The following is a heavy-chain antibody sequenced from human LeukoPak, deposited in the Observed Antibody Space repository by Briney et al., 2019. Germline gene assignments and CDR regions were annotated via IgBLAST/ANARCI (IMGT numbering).Heavy chain of an antibody. CDR3: ARDQEKDTTMVLFDY. D-gene: IGHD5-18*01. CDR1: GGTFSSYA. CDR2: INPSGGST. V-gene: IGHV1-46*01. J-gene: IGHJ4*02. Sequence: GASVKVSSKASGGTFSSYAISWVRQAPGQGLEWLGIINPSGGSTNYAQKFQGRVTMTRDTSTSTAYMELSSLRSEDTALYYCARDQEKDTTMVLFDYWGQGTLVTVSS.